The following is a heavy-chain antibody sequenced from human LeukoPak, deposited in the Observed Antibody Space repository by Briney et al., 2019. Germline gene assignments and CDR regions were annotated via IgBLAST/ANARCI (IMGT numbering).Heavy chain of an antibody. CDR1: GYFISSGYY. Sequence: SETLSLTCVVSGYFISSGYYWGWTRQPPGKGLEWIGSIYHSGRSYYNPSLKSRVTISVDTSKNQFSLKLSSVTAADTAVYYCARGGSDYYDSNGYSTDYWGQGILVTVSS. D-gene: IGHD3-22*01. J-gene: IGHJ4*02. CDR3: ARGGSDYYDSNGYSTDY. CDR2: IYHSGRS. V-gene: IGHV4-38-2*01.